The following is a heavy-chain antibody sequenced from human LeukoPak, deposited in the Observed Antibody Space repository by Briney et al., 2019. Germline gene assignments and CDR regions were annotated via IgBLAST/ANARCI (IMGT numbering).Heavy chain of an antibody. V-gene: IGHV3-9*01. CDR2: ISWNSGSI. D-gene: IGHD6-19*01. CDR3: AKDNGAVAGPFDY. CDR1: GFTFSRYA. Sequence: PGGSLRLSCAASGFTFSRYAMHWVRQAPGKGLEWVSGISWNSGSIGYADSVKGRFTISRDNAKNSLYLQMNSLRAEDTALYYCAKDNGAVAGPFDYWGQGTLITVSS. J-gene: IGHJ4*02.